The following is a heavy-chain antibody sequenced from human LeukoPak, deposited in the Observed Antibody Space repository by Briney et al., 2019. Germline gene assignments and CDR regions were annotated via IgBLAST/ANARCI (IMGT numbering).Heavy chain of an antibody. CDR3: ARGYYYGSGSYRFGWFDP. D-gene: IGHD3-10*01. V-gene: IGHV3-48*03. CDR1: GFTFSSYE. CDR2: ISSSGSTI. J-gene: IGHJ5*02. Sequence: GGSLRLSCAASGFTFSSYEMNWVRQAPGEGLEWVSYISSSGSTIYYADSVKGRFTLSRDNAKNSLYLQMNSLRAEDTAVYYCARGYYYGSGSYRFGWFDPWGQGTLVTVSS.